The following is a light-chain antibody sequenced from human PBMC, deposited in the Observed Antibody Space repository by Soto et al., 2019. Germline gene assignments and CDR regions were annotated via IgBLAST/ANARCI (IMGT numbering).Light chain of an antibody. V-gene: IGLV2-23*01. J-gene: IGLJ3*02. CDR1: SSDVGSYNL. CDR3: CSYAGSSLWV. CDR2: EGS. Sequence: QSALTQPASVSGSPGQSITISCTGTSSDVGSYNLVSWYQQLPGKAPKLMIYEGSKRPSGVSNRFSGSKSGNTASLTISGLQAEDEADYYCCSYAGSSLWVFGGGTKLTVL.